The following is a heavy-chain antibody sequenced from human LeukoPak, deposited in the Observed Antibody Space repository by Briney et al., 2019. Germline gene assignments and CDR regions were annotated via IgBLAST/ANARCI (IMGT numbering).Heavy chain of an antibody. CDR1: GGSISSYY. Sequence: SETLSLTCTVSGGSISSYYCSWIRQPPGKGLEWIGYIYTSGSTNYNPSLKSRVTISVDTSKNQFSLKLSSVTAADTAVYYCVRALRRITIFGVVIIPKAYYFDYWGQGTLVTVSS. J-gene: IGHJ4*02. CDR2: IYTSGST. V-gene: IGHV4-4*09. D-gene: IGHD3-3*01. CDR3: VRALRRITIFGVVIIPKAYYFDY.